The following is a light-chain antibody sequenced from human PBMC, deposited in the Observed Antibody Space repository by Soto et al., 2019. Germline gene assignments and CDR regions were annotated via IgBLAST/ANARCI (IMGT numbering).Light chain of an antibody. J-gene: IGLJ2*01. CDR3: SSYAGSNNLV. CDR2: EVS. V-gene: IGLV2-8*01. Sequence: QSALTQPPSASGSPGQSVTISSPGTTSDVGGYNYAPWYQQHPGKAPKPLIYEVSKRPSGVPDRFSGSKSGNTASLTVSGLQAEDEADYYCSSYAGSNNLVFGGGTKLTVL. CDR1: TSDVGGYNY.